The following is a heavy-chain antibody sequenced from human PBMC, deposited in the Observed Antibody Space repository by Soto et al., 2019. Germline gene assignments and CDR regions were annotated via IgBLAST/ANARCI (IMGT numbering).Heavy chain of an antibody. J-gene: IGHJ4*02. D-gene: IGHD3-9*01. CDR1: GFTFSSYA. Sequence: PGGSLRLSCAASGFTFSSYAMSWVRQAPGKGLEWVSAISGSGGSTYYADSVKGRFTISRDNSKNTLYLQMNSLRAEDTAVYYCAKEPHHPPYQDYDILSGYYIPRGRRWGQGTLVTVSS. CDR2: ISGSGGST. V-gene: IGHV3-23*01. CDR3: AKEPHHPPYQDYDILSGYYIPRGRR.